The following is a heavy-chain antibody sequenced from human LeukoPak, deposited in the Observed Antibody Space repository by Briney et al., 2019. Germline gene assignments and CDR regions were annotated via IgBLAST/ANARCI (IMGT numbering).Heavy chain of an antibody. CDR2: IYYSGST. CDR3: ARAGITMASSDAFDI. V-gene: IGHV4-39*07. CDR1: GGSISSISSNNYH. J-gene: IGHJ3*02. Sequence: PSETLSLTCIVSGGSISSISSNNYHWGWIRQPPGKGLEWIGSIYYSGSTNYNPSLKSRVTISVDKSKNQFSLKLSSVTAADTAVYYCARAGITMASSDAFDIWGQGTMVTVSS. D-gene: IGHD3-10*01.